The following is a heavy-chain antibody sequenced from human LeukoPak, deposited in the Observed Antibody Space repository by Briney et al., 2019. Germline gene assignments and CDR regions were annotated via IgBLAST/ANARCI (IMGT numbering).Heavy chain of an antibody. D-gene: IGHD3-10*01. CDR2: IRYDGTNE. J-gene: IGHJ4*02. V-gene: IGHV3-30*02. CDR1: GFTFRRYG. CDR3: ARAGGGSGSYYNDADDLYYFDY. Sequence: PGGSLRLSCAASGFTFRRYGMHWVRQAPGKGLEWMTFIRYDGTNESYADSVKGRFTISRDNSKNTLYLQMNSLRAEDTAVYYCARAGGGSGSYYNDADDLYYFDYWGQGTLVTVSS.